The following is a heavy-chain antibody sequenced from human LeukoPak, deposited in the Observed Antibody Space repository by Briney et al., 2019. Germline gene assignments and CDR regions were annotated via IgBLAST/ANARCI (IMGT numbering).Heavy chain of an antibody. J-gene: IGHJ4*02. D-gene: IGHD3-10*01. CDR3: ARVQYGSGSYYFDY. Sequence: SETLSLTCTVSGGSISSYYWRWIRQPPGQGLEWIGYIYYSGSTNYNPSLKSRVTISVDTSKNQFSLELSSVTAADTAVYYCARVQYGSGSYYFDYWGQGTLVTVSS. V-gene: IGHV4-59*01. CDR1: GGSISSYY. CDR2: IYYSGST.